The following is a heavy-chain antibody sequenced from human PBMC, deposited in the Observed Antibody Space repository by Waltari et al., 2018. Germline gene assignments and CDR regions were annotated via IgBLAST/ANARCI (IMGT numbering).Heavy chain of an antibody. D-gene: IGHD1-20*01. V-gene: IGHV1-24*01. CDR3: ATRPRAPYTPPGAIDY. CDR1: GYTLTDLS. CDR2: FDPEDGEK. Sequence: QVQLVQSGAEVKKPGASVKVSCKVSGYTLTDLSMHWVRQAPGKGLEWMGGFDPEDGEKTYEQKCQGRVTMTEDTSTDTAYMELSSLRSEDTAVYYWATRPRAPYTPPGAIDYWGQGTLVTVSS. J-gene: IGHJ4*02.